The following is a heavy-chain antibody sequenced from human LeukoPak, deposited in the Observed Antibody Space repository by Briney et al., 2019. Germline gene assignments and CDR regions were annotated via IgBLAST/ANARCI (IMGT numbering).Heavy chain of an antibody. CDR2: ISSSGSTI. V-gene: IGHV3-11*01. CDR3: ARAKTYYYYMDV. J-gene: IGHJ6*03. Sequence: GGSLRLSCAASGFTFSDYHMSWIRQAPGKGLEWVSYISSSGSTIYYADSVKGRFTISRDNAKNSLYLQMNSLRAEDTAVYYCARAKTYYYYMDVWGKGTTVTVSS. CDR1: GFTFSDYH.